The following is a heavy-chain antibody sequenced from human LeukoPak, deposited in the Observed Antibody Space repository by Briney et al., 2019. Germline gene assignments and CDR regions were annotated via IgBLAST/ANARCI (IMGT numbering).Heavy chain of an antibody. V-gene: IGHV1-18*01. J-gene: IGHJ4*02. CDR1: GYTFTSYG. D-gene: IGHD6-19*01. Sequence: ASVKVSCKASGYTFTSYGIHWVRQAPGQGLEWMGWISAYNGNTYYAQKLQGRVTMTTDTSTSTAYMELRSLRSDDTAVYYCARARGAMASGWYVFASWGQGTPVTVSS. CDR2: ISAYNGNT. CDR3: ARARGAMASGWYVFAS.